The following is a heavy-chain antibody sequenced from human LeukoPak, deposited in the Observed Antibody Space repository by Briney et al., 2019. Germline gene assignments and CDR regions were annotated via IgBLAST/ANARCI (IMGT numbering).Heavy chain of an antibody. CDR3: ARQAALVSNCFDP. CDR1: GYTLTNYW. Sequence: PGESLKISCQGSGYTLTNYWIGWVRQMPGKGLEWMGSIYPGDSDTRYSPSFQGQVTISADRSISTAYLQWSSLKASDTAMYYCARQAALVSNCFDPWGQGTLVTVSS. J-gene: IGHJ5*02. D-gene: IGHD3-9*01. CDR2: IYPGDSDT. V-gene: IGHV5-51*01.